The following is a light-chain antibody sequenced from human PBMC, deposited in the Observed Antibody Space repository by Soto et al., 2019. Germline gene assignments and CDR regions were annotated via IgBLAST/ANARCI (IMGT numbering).Light chain of an antibody. Sequence: EIVMTQSPATLSVSPGERATLSCRASQSINSNLAWYQQKPGQAPRLLMNGASTRATSIPDRFSGSASGTEFTLTISSLQYEDFAIYYCQHYSRWPYTFGQGTKLDIK. CDR3: QHYSRWPYT. CDR2: GAS. CDR1: QSINSN. V-gene: IGKV3-15*01. J-gene: IGKJ2*01.